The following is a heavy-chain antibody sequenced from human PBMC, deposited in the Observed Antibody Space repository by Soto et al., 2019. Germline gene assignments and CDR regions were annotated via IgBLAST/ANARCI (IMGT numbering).Heavy chain of an antibody. CDR3: ARLRHWGRAFDI. D-gene: IGHD7-27*01. CDR1: GYTFTSYD. V-gene: IGHV1-8*01. CDR2: MNPNSGNT. J-gene: IGHJ3*02. Sequence: ASVKVSCKASGYTFTSYDINWVRQATGQGLEWMGWMNPNSGNTGYAQKFQGRVTMTRNTSISTAYMELSSLRSEDTAVYYCARLRHWGRAFDIWGQGTMVTISS.